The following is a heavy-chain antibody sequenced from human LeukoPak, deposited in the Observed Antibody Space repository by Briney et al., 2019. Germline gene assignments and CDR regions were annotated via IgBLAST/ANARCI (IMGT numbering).Heavy chain of an antibody. Sequence: PSETLSLTCTVSGGSISSYYWSWIRQPPGKGLEWIGYIYHSGSTYYNPSLKSRVAISVDRSKNQFSLKLSSVTAADTAVYYCARNYDLGGNFDYWGQGTLVTVSS. CDR1: GGSISSYY. CDR2: IYHSGST. J-gene: IGHJ4*02. CDR3: ARNYDLGGNFDY. V-gene: IGHV4-59*12. D-gene: IGHD3-3*01.